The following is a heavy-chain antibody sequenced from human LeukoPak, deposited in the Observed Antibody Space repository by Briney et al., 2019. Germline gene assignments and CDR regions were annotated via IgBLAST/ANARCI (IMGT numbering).Heavy chain of an antibody. CDR3: ARDSDPNWNYPDYYYYGMDV. Sequence: GRSLRLSCAASGFTFSSYAMHWVRQAPGKGLEWVAVISYDGSNKYYADSVKGRFTISRDNSKNTLYLQMNSLRAEDTAVYYCARDSDPNWNYPDYYYYGMDVRGQGTTVTVSS. D-gene: IGHD1-7*01. CDR1: GFTFSSYA. V-gene: IGHV3-30-3*01. J-gene: IGHJ6*02. CDR2: ISYDGSNK.